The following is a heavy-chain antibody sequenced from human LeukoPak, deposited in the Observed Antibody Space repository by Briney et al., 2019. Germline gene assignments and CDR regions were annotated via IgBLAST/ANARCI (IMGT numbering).Heavy chain of an antibody. J-gene: IGHJ3*01. CDR3: ARDRFMVRGVMVGTFDL. CDR1: GLTFSNHG. CDR2: IGYDGSNK. V-gene: IGHV3-33*01. Sequence: PGRSLRLSCAASGLTFSNHGMHWVRQAPGKGLEWVAVIGYDGSNKYDADSVKGRFTISRDNSKNMMYLQMNSLRAEDAAVYYCARDRFMVRGVMVGTFDLWGRGTMATVSS. D-gene: IGHD3-10*01.